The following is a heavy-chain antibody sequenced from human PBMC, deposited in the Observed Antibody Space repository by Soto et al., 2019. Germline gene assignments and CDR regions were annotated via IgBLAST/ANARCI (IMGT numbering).Heavy chain of an antibody. CDR3: ARERGEYYDILTGYYSPPSFDY. CDR2: INSDGSST. CDR1: GFTFSSYW. Sequence: QTGGSLRLSCAASGFTFSSYWMHWVRQAPGKGLVWVSRINSDGSSTSYADSVKGRFTISRDNAKNTLYLQMNSLRAEDTAVYYCARERGEYYDILTGYYSPPSFDYWGQGTLVTVSS. J-gene: IGHJ4*02. D-gene: IGHD3-9*01. V-gene: IGHV3-74*01.